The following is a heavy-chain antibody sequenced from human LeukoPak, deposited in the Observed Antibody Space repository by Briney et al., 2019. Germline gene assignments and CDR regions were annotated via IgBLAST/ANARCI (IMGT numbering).Heavy chain of an antibody. J-gene: IGHJ5*02. CDR2: IKQDGSEK. V-gene: IGHV3-7*01. D-gene: IGHD3-22*01. CDR1: GFTFSSYW. Sequence: QPGGSLRLSCAASGFTFSSYWMSWVRQAPGKGLEWVANIKQDGSEKYYVDSVKGRFTISRDNAKNSLYLQMNSLRAEDTAVYYCARNLLYYYDSSGYYSWFDPWGQGTLVTVSS. CDR3: ARNLLYYYDSSGYYSWFDP.